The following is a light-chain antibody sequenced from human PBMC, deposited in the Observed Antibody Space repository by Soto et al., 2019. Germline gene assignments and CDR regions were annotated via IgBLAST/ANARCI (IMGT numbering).Light chain of an antibody. CDR2: GAS. CDR1: QRVSSY. CDR3: HQYDIAPQT. J-gene: IGKJ2*01. Sequence: EIVLTQSPATLSLSPGERATLSCRTSQRVSSYLAWYQQRPGQPPRLLIYGASNRATGIPDRFSGSGSGTDFSLTISRLEPEDFAVYYCHQYDIAPQTFGRGTKVDIK. V-gene: IGKV3-20*01.